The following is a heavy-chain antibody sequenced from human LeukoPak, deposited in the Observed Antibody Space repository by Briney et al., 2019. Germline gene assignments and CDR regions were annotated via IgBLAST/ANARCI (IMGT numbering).Heavy chain of an antibody. CDR2: IYYSGST. J-gene: IGHJ6*04. Sequence: SETLSLTCTVSGGSISSGGYYWSWIRQHPGKGLEWIGYIYYSGSTYYNPSLKSRVTISVDTSKNQFSLKLSSVTAADTAVYYCARDNLYGSGTEHYGMDVWGKGTTVTVSS. D-gene: IGHD3-10*01. V-gene: IGHV4-31*03. CDR3: ARDNLYGSGTEHYGMDV. CDR1: GGSISSGGYY.